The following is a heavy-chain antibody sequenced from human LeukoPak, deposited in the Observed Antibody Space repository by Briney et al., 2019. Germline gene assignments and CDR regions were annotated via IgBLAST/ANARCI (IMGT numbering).Heavy chain of an antibody. V-gene: IGHV1-69*13. J-gene: IGHJ4*02. CDR2: IIPIFGTA. Sequence: ASVKVSCKASGGTFSSYAISWVRQAPGQGLEWMGGIIPIFGTANYAQKFQGRVTITADESTSTAYMELSSLRSEDTAVYYCASLWFGESPPYWGQGTLVTVSS. CDR3: ASLWFGESPPY. D-gene: IGHD3-10*01. CDR1: GGTFSSYA.